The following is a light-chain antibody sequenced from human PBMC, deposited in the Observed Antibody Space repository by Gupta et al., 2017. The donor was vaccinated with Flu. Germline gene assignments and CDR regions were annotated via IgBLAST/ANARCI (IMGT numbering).Light chain of an antibody. CDR3: AAWDDSLNGYV. Sequence: QSVLTQPPSVSEPPGQRVTISCSGSSSNVGTNAVNWYPHVPGKAPTLLIYYDDLLSSGVSDRFSGAKSGTSASLAITGLQPEDEADYSCAAWDDSLNGYVSGTGTKVTVL. CDR1: SSNVGTNA. V-gene: IGLV1-36*01. CDR2: YDD. J-gene: IGLJ1*01.